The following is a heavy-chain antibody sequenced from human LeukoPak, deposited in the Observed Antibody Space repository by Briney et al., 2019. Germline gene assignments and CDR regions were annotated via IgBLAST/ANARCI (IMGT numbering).Heavy chain of an antibody. CDR2: IETSGTT. CDR1: GGSISSGRYY. D-gene: IGHD2-2*01. CDR3: ARDRCNSTTCASRGAFDI. V-gene: IGHV4-61*02. J-gene: IGHJ3*02. Sequence: SETLSLTCTVSGGSISSGRYYWSWIRQPAGKGLEWVGRIETSGTTKDNPSLNSRATISVDTSKNQFSLKLSSVTAADTAVYYCARDRCNSTTCASRGAFDIWGQGTMVTVSS.